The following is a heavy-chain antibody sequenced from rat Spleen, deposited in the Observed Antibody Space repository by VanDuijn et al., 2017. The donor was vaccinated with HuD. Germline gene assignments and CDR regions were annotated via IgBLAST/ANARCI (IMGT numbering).Heavy chain of an antibody. CDR1: GFIFSNYY. Sequence: EVQLVESGGGLVQPGRSLKLSCAASGFIFSNYYMAWVRQAPTKGLEWVAFISAGGYNTHYRDSVKGRFTISRDNAQSTLYLQMDSLRSEDTATYYCTKGPRDYGYPYVMDAWGQGVSVTVSS. J-gene: IGHJ4*01. CDR2: ISAGGYNT. V-gene: IGHV5-27*01. D-gene: IGHD1-7*01. CDR3: TKGPRDYGYPYVMDA.